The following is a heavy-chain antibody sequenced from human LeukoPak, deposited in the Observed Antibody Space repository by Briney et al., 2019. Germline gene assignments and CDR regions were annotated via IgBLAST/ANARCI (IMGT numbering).Heavy chain of an antibody. CDR3: ARMRGGSIFGFDY. D-gene: IGHD3-3*02. J-gene: IGHJ4*02. V-gene: IGHV2-70*04. CDR1: GFSLTTSGMR. Sequence: SGPALVKPTQTLTLTCTFSGFSLTTSGMRMNWIRQPPAKALEWLARIDWDDEKFYSTSLKTRLTISSDTSKNQVVLTMTDMDPVDTATYYCARMRGGSIFGFDYWGQGTLVTVSS. CDR2: IDWDDEK.